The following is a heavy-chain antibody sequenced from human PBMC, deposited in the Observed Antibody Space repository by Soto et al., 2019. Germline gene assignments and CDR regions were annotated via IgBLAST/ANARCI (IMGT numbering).Heavy chain of an antibody. Sequence: LRLSCAASGFTFSSYWMNWVRQAPGKGPEWVANIKQDGSEKYYVDSVKGRFTISRDNAKNSLYLQMNSLRDEDTAVYYCARTLAAAAYYYYYGMDVWGQGTTVTVPS. V-gene: IGHV3-7*02. CDR2: IKQDGSEK. J-gene: IGHJ6*02. CDR3: ARTLAAAAYYYYYGMDV. D-gene: IGHD6-13*01. CDR1: GFTFSSYW.